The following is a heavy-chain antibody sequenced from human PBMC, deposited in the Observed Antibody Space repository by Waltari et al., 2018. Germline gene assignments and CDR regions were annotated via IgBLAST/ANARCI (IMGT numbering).Heavy chain of an antibody. CDR2: IYTTGNT. J-gene: IGHJ4*02. V-gene: IGHV3-53*01. CDR3: AREVVVLNRADYFDY. CDR1: GFSVTDTY. Sequence: EVQLVESGGGLVQPGGSLRLSCAASGFSVTDTYMAWVRQAPGKGLEGVSVIYTTGNTFSAESLKGRFSVSRDSSRNTVYLQMDNLRAEDTGVYYCAREVVVLNRADYFDYWGQGTLVTVSS. D-gene: IGHD2-2*01.